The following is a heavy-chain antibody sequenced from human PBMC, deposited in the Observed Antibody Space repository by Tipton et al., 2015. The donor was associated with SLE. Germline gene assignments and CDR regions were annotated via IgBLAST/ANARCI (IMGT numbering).Heavy chain of an antibody. D-gene: IGHD5-12*01. CDR2: IHYSGKT. CDR1: GGSIDYHY. J-gene: IGHJ3*02. CDR3: AGGGVATMGGYAFEI. V-gene: IGHV4-59*11. Sequence: LRLSCTVSGGSIDYHYWSWIRQTPGKGLEYIGFIHYSGKTDSHPSLKSRVTMSVDTSKNQFSLRLNSVTAADTALYYCAGGGVATMGGYAFEIWGQGTMVTVSS.